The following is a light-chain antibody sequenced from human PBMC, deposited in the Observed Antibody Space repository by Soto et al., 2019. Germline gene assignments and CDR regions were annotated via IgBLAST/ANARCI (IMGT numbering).Light chain of an antibody. V-gene: IGKV1-5*01. Sequence: DIQMTHSPSTLSASVGDRVTITCRASQSIRSCLAWYQQKPGKAPKLLIYDASSLESGVPSRFSGSGSGTEFTLTISSLQPDDFATYYFQQYNSYSWTFGQGTKVEIK. CDR1: QSIRSC. CDR2: DAS. J-gene: IGKJ1*01. CDR3: QQYNSYSWT.